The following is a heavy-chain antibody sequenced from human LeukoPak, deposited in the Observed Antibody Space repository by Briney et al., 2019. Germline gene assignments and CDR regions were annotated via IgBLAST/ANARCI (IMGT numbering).Heavy chain of an antibody. D-gene: IGHD3-22*01. Sequence: SETLSLTCSVSGGSMFSYYWNWIRQPPGKGLEWIGYIYSNGITKYSPSLRSRGTISFATSRNQFSLRLTSVTAADTAICYCARRAYYDSSGYHPTSGYFDLWGRGTLVTVSS. V-gene: IGHV4-4*08. CDR2: IYSNGIT. CDR1: GGSMFSYY. CDR3: ARRAYYDSSGYHPTSGYFDL. J-gene: IGHJ2*01.